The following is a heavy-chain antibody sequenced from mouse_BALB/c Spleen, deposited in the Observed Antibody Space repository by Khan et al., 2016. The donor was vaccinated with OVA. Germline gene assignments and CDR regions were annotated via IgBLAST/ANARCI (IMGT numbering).Heavy chain of an antibody. D-gene: IGHD1-2*01. CDR3: ARYDGFYSFDY. J-gene: IGHJ2*01. CDR1: GDSITSGY. Sequence: EVQLVETGPSLVKPSQTLSLTCSVTGDSITSGYWNWIRKFPGNKLEYMGYINYSGSTYYNPSLKSRISITRDTSKNQYYLQLNSVTTEDTATYFCARYDGFYSFDYWGQGTTLTVSA. V-gene: IGHV3-8*02. CDR2: INYSGST.